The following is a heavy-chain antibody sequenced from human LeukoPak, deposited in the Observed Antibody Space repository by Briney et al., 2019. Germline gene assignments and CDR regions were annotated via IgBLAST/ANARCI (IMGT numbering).Heavy chain of an antibody. J-gene: IGHJ4*02. CDR1: GGTFSSYA. Sequence: SVKVSCKASGGTFSSYAISWVRQAPGQGLEWMGGIIPIFGTANYAQKFQGRVTITTDESTSTAYMELSSLRSDDTAVYYCTVVPTDTAMVKGLDYWGQGTLVTVSS. V-gene: IGHV1-69*05. CDR3: TVVPTDTAMVKGLDY. D-gene: IGHD5-18*01. CDR2: IIPIFGTA.